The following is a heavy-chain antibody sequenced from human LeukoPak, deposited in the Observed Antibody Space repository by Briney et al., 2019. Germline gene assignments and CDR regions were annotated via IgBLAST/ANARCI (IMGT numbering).Heavy chain of an antibody. D-gene: IGHD2-15*01. CDR1: GFTFSSYA. CDR2: ISGSGGST. J-gene: IGHJ3*02. Sequence: GGSLRLSCAVSGFTFSSYAMSWVRQAPGKGLEWVSAISGSGGSTYYADSVKGRFTISRDNSKNTLYLQMNSLRAEDTAVYYCAKLSGGSLAAFDIWGQGTMVTVSS. CDR3: AKLSGGSLAAFDI. V-gene: IGHV3-23*01.